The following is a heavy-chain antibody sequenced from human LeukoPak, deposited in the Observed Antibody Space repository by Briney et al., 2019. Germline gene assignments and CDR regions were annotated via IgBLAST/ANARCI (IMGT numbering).Heavy chain of an antibody. V-gene: IGHV3-23*01. J-gene: IGHJ6*02. Sequence: GGSLRLSCTTSKFNFNSYGMTWVRQAPGRGLEWVSSISGSGGSTQYAASVQGRFTISRDNSKNTLYLQMNSLRAEDTAVYYCAKSLYGEKALDYYYGMDVWGQGTTVTVSS. D-gene: IGHD4-17*01. CDR1: KFNFNSYG. CDR2: ISGSGGST. CDR3: AKSLYGEKALDYYYGMDV.